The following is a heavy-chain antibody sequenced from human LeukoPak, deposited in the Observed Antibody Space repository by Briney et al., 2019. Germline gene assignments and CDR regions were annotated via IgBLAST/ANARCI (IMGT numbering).Heavy chain of an antibody. J-gene: IGHJ4*02. D-gene: IGHD6-19*01. CDR3: AKDHRGSGWYTD. CDR2: ISWDGGST. V-gene: IGHV3-43*01. Sequence: GGSLRLSCAASGFTFDDYTMHWVRQAPEKGLEWVSLISWDGGSTYYADSVKGRFIISRDNSKNSLYLQMNSLRTEDTALYYCAKDHRGSGWYTDWGQGTLVTVSS. CDR1: GFTFDDYT.